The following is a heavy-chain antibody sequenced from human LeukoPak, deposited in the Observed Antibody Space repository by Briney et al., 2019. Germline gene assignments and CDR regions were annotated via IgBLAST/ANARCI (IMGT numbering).Heavy chain of an antibody. Sequence: ASVKVSCKASGYTFTSYDINWVRQATGQGLEWMGWMNPNSGNTGYAQKFQGRVTMTRNTSISTAYMELSSLRSEDTAVYYCARGLESIAAAATGYWGQGTLVTVSS. J-gene: IGHJ4*02. D-gene: IGHD6-13*01. CDR3: ARGLESIAAAATGY. CDR1: GYTFTSYD. CDR2: MNPNSGNT. V-gene: IGHV1-8*01.